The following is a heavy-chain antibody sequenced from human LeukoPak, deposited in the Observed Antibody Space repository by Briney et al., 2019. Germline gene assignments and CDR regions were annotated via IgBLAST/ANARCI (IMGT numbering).Heavy chain of an antibody. Sequence: PGGSLGLSCAASGFTFSSYGMNWVRQAPGKGLEWVSGISGSGGTIYYADSVKGRFTISRDNSKNSLSLQVSSLRAEDTAVYYCAKTNGYYSDWGQGTLVTVSS. CDR1: GFTFSSYG. V-gene: IGHV3-23*01. J-gene: IGHJ4*02. D-gene: IGHD3-22*01. CDR3: AKTNGYYSD. CDR2: ISGSGGTI.